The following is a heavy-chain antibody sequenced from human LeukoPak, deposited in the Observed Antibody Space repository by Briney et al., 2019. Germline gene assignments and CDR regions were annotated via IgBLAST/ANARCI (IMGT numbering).Heavy chain of an antibody. D-gene: IGHD3-3*01. CDR2: ISAYNGNT. J-gene: IGHJ6*03. CDR1: GYTFTSYG. Sequence: ASVKVSCKASGYTFTSYGISWVRQAPGQGLEWMGWISAYNGNTNYAQKLQGRVTMTEDTSTDTAYMELSSLRSEDTAVYYCATAGLHYDFWSGSRRGMDVWGKGTTVTVSS. CDR3: ATAGLHYDFWSGSRRGMDV. V-gene: IGHV1-18*01.